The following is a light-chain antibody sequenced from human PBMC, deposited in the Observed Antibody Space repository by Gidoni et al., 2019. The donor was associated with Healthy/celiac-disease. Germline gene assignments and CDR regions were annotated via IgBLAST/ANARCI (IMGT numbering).Light chain of an antibody. Sequence: DIQMTQSPSSLSASVGDRVTITCRASQSISSYLNWYQQKPGKAPKLLIYAASSLQSGVPSRFSGRGSGTDFTLTISSRQPEDFATYYCQQSYSTPSSFGQGTKLEIK. V-gene: IGKV1-39*01. CDR2: AAS. J-gene: IGKJ2*04. CDR3: QQSYSTPSS. CDR1: QSISSY.